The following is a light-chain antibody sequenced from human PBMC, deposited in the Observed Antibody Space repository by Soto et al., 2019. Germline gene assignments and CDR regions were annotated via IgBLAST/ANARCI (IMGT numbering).Light chain of an antibody. J-gene: IGKJ2*01. CDR3: QQYGSSPYT. Sequence: EIVLTQSPDTLSLSPGQRATLSCRASQSIRSSYLAWYQQKPGQAPRLLIYGASNRAVGIPDRFSGSGSGTDFTLTISGLEAEDSTVYYCQQYGSSPYTFGQGTKLEIK. V-gene: IGKV3-20*01. CDR1: QSIRSSY. CDR2: GAS.